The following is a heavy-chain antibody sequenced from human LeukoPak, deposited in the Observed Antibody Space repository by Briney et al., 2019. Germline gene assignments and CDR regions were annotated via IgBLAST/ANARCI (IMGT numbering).Heavy chain of an antibody. Sequence: SETLSLTCTVSGGSISSGDYYWSWIRQPAGKGLEWIGRIYTSGSTNYNPSLKSRVTMSVDTSKNQFSLKLSSVTAADTAVYYCARFGYYGLNMDVWGKGTTVTVSS. D-gene: IGHD3-10*01. CDR1: GGSISSGDYY. J-gene: IGHJ6*03. CDR3: ARFGYYGLNMDV. CDR2: IYTSGST. V-gene: IGHV4-61*02.